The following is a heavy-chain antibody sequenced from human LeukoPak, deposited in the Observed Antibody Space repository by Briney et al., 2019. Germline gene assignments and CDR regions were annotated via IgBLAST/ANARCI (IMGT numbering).Heavy chain of an antibody. CDR3: ARVEWMGRMDY. J-gene: IGHJ4*02. CDR2: IKQDGSEA. Sequence: PGGSLRLSCAASGFTFSNHWMSWVRQAPGKGLQWVANIKQDGSEAYDGDSVKGRFTTSRDNAKNSLYLQMNSLRAEDTAVYYCARVEWMGRMDYWGQGTVITVSS. V-gene: IGHV3-7*04. D-gene: IGHD3-3*01. CDR1: GFTFSNHW.